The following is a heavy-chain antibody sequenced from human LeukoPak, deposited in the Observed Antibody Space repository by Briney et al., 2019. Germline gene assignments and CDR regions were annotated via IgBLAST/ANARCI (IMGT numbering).Heavy chain of an antibody. Sequence: GGSLRLSCAASGFTFDDYGMSWVRQAPGKGLEWVSSISGSGGNTYYADSVKGRFTISRDNSKNTLYLQMNSLRAEGTAVYYCARGRRGGVPAAYNWFDPWGQGTLVTVSS. CDR2: ISGSGGNT. CDR1: GFTFDDYG. V-gene: IGHV3-23*01. J-gene: IGHJ5*02. CDR3: ARGRRGGVPAAYNWFDP. D-gene: IGHD2-2*01.